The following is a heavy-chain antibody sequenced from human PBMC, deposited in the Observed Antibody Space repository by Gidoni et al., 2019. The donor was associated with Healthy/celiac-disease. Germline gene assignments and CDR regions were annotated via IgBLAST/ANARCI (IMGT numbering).Heavy chain of an antibody. CDR2: IYYSGST. J-gene: IGHJ3*02. CDR1: GGSISSSVYY. CDR3: ARRRYYYDSSGYYYGGGAFDI. D-gene: IGHD3-22*01. Sequence: LQLQESGPGLVQPSETLSLTCTVSGGSISSSVYYWVWIRQPPGKGLEWIGSIYYSGSTYYNPSLKSRVTISVDTSKNQFSLKLSSVTAADTAVYYCARRRYYYDSSGYYYGGGAFDIWGQGTMVTVSS. V-gene: IGHV4-39*07.